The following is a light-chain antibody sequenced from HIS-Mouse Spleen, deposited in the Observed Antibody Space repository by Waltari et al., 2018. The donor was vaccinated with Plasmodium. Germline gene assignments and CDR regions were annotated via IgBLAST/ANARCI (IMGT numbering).Light chain of an antibody. V-gene: IGLV3-10*01. J-gene: IGLJ3*02. CDR3: YSTDSSGNHRV. Sequence: SYELTQPPSVSVSPGQTARITCSGDALPKKYAYWYQPKSGQAPVLVPYEDSKRPSGIPVRFSGSSSGTMATLTISGAQVEDEADYYCYSTDSSGNHRVFGGGTKLTVL. CDR2: EDS. CDR1: ALPKKY.